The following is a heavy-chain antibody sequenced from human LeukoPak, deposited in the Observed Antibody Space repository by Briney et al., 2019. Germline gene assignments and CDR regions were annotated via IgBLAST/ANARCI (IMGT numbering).Heavy chain of an antibody. CDR1: GFTFSSYA. CDR3: ARDQEGSSWYYYYGMDV. V-gene: IGHV3-30*04. D-gene: IGHD6-13*01. CDR2: ISYDGSNK. J-gene: IGHJ6*02. Sequence: PGRSLRLSCAASGFTFSSYAMHWVRQAPGKGLEWVAVISYDGSNKYYADSVKGRFTISRDNSKNTLYLQMNSLRAEDTAVYYCARDQEGSSWYYYYGMDVWGQGTTVTVSS.